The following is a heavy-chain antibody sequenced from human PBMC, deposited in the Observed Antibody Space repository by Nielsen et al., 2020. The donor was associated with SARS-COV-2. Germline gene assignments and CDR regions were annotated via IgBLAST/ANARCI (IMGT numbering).Heavy chain of an antibody. Sequence: GESLKISCAASGFTFRNHEMNWVRQIPGKGLEWVSYISNSGSVISYADSVKGRFTISRDNSKNTLYLQMNSLRPEDTAVYYCAKEWLTPPRWYYDSSGDDYWGQGTLVTVSS. V-gene: IGHV3-48*03. CDR3: AKEWLTPPRWYYDSSGDDY. CDR1: GFTFRNHE. J-gene: IGHJ4*02. CDR2: ISNSGSVI. D-gene: IGHD3-22*01.